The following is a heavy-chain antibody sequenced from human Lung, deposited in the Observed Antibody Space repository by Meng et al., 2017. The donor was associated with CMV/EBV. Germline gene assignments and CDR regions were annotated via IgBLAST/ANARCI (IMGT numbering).Heavy chain of an antibody. CDR1: GYTFTSYA. V-gene: IGHV7-4-1*02. D-gene: IGHD2-15*01. Sequence: QGRLGQSGLGLKKPGTSVKVACKASGYTFTSYAMNWVRQAPGQGLEWMGWINTNTGNPTYAQGFTGRFVFSLDTSVSTAYLQISSLKAADTAVYYCARLYCSGGSCYTIDYWGQGTLVTVSS. CDR3: ARLYCSGGSCYTIDY. CDR2: INTNTGNP. J-gene: IGHJ4*02.